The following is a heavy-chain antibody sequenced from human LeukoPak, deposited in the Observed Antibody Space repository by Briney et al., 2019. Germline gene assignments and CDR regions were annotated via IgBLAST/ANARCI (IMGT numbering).Heavy chain of an antibody. V-gene: IGHV4-4*02. CDR2: IYHSGST. D-gene: IGHD3-22*01. Sequence: PSETLSLTCAVSGGSISSSNWWSWVRPPPGKGLEWIGEIYHSGSTNYNPSLKGRVTISVDKSKNQFSLKLSSVTAADTAVYYCASFYADSSGYYHRGYFDYWGQGTLVTVSS. CDR1: GGSISSSNW. CDR3: ASFYADSSGYYHRGYFDY. J-gene: IGHJ4*02.